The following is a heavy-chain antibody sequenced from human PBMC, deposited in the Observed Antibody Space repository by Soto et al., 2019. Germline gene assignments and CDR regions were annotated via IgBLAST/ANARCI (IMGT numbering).Heavy chain of an antibody. Sequence: QLQLQESGPGLVKPSETLSLPCTVSGGSISSGSYYWGWIRQPPGKGLEWIGSIYYGGSTYYNPSLQSRVTISVDTSKNQFSLKLSSVTAADTAVYYCVRQDYGSGSQNSFDPWGQGTIVTVSS. CDR1: GGSISSGSYY. CDR2: IYYGGST. CDR3: VRQDYGSGSQNSFDP. V-gene: IGHV4-39*01. J-gene: IGHJ5*02. D-gene: IGHD3-10*01.